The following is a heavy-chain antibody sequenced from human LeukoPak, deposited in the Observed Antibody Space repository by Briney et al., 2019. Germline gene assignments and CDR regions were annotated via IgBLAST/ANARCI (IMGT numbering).Heavy chain of an antibody. Sequence: SETLSLTCAVYGGSFSGYYWTWIRQPPGKGLEWIVEITHGGSTMYNPSLKSRVTISVDTSKNQFSLKLSSVTAADTAVYYCAKRLATAPFDYWGQGTLVTVSS. CDR2: ITHGGST. D-gene: IGHD1-1*01. J-gene: IGHJ4*02. CDR3: AKRLATAPFDY. CDR1: GGSFSGYY. V-gene: IGHV4-34*01.